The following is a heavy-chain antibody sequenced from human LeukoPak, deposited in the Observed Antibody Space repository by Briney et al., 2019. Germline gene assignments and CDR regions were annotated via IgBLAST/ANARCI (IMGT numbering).Heavy chain of an antibody. CDR2: ISGSGGST. D-gene: IGHD6-13*01. J-gene: IGHJ4*02. V-gene: IGHV3-23*01. Sequence: GGSLRLSCAAYGFTFSSYAMSWVRQAPGKGLEWVSAISGSGGSTYYADSVKGRFTISRDNSKNTLYLQMNSLRAEDTAVYYCAKPRYSSSWYYFDYWGQGTLVTVSS. CDR3: AKPRYSSSWYYFDY. CDR1: GFTFSSYA.